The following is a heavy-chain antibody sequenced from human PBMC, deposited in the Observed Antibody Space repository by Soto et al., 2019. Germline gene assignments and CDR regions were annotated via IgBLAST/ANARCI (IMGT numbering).Heavy chain of an antibody. Sequence: GGSLRLSCAASGFTFSSYGMHWVRQAPGKGLEWVAVISYDGSNKYYADSVKGRFPISRDNSKNTLYLQMNSLRAEDTAVYYCAKSIPAYYDPLGYYYYYGMDVWGQGTTVTVSS. CDR3: AKSIPAYYDPLGYYYYYGMDV. D-gene: IGHD3-3*01. CDR1: GFTFSSYG. J-gene: IGHJ6*02. CDR2: ISYDGSNK. V-gene: IGHV3-30*18.